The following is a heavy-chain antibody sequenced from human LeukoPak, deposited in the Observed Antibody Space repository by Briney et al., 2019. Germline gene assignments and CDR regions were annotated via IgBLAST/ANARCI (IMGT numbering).Heavy chain of an antibody. Sequence: GGSLRLSCAASGFTFSSYGMHWVRQAPGKGLEWVAVISYDGSNKYYADSVKGRFTISRDNSKNTLYLQMNSLRAEDTAVYYCAKLDTAMVTRYYYYGMDVWGQGTTVTVSS. J-gene: IGHJ6*02. CDR1: GFTFSSYG. V-gene: IGHV3-30*18. CDR3: AKLDTAMVTRYYYYGMDV. CDR2: ISYDGSNK. D-gene: IGHD5-18*01.